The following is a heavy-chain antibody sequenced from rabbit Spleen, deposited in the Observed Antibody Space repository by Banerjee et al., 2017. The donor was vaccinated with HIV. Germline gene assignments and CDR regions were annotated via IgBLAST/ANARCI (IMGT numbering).Heavy chain of an antibody. CDR1: GFSFSNSYY. CDR2: IDTNDGDT. D-gene: IGHD1-1*01. CDR3: ARDTSSSFSSYGMDL. V-gene: IGHV1S40*01. Sequence: QSLEESGGGLVQPEGSLTLTCTASGFSFSNSYYVCWVRQAPGKGLEWIACIDTNDGDTDYANWPKGRFTISKTSSTTVTLQMTSLTAADTATYFCARDTSSSFSSYGMDLWGPGTLVTVS. J-gene: IGHJ6*01.